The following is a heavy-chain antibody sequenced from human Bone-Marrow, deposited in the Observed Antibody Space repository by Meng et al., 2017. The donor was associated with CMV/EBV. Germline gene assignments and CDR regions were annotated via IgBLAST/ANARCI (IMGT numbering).Heavy chain of an antibody. V-gene: IGHV3-30*02. D-gene: IGHD6-19*01. CDR3: AKEAVAGMSLDY. J-gene: IGHJ4*02. CDR1: GFTFSNYG. CDR2: IRYDTTDK. Sequence: GESLKISCAASGFTFSNYGMHWVRQAPGKGLEWVSYIRYDTTDKYYTKSVKGRFTVSRDNADNTLYLHMDSLRTEDTAVYHCAKEAVAGMSLDYWGQGTLVTVSS.